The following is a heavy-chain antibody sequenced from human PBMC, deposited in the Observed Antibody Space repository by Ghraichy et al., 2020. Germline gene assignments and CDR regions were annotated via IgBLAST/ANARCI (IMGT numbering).Heavy chain of an antibody. V-gene: IGHV4-61*01. J-gene: IGHJ2*01. CDR3: AREPAVAGPYWYFDL. D-gene: IGHD6-19*01. Sequence: SETLSLTCTVSGGSVSSGSYYWSWIRQPPGKGLEWIGYIYYSGSTNYNPSLKSRVTISVDTSKNQFSLKLSSVTAADTAVYYCAREPAVAGPYWYFDLWGRGTLVTVSS. CDR2: IYYSGST. CDR1: GGSVSSGSYY.